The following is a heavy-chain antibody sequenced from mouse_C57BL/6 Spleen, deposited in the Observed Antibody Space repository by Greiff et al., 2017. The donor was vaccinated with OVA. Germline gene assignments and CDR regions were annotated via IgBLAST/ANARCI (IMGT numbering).Heavy chain of an antibody. V-gene: IGHV1-50*01. J-gene: IGHJ1*03. CDR1: GYTFTSYW. CDR3: ARGRYRNYGASWYFDV. CDR2: IDPSDSYT. D-gene: IGHD2-10*02. Sequence: VQLQQSGAELVKPGASVKLSCKASGYTFTSYWMQWVKQRPGQGLEWIGEIDPSDSYTNYNQKFKGKATLTVDTSSSTAYMQLSSLTSEDSAVYYCARGRYRNYGASWYFDVWGTGTTVTVSS.